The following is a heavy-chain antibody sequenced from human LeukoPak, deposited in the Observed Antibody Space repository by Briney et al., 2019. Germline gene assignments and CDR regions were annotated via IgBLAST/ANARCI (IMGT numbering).Heavy chain of an antibody. CDR1: GFTFSSYS. CDR2: ISYDGSNK. D-gene: IGHD3-22*01. J-gene: IGHJ4*02. CDR3: AREVYDSSGYYFDY. V-gene: IGHV3-30*03. Sequence: GGSLRLSCAASGFTFSSYSMNWVRQAPGKGLEWVAVISYDGSNKYYADSVKGRFTISRDNSKNTLYLQMNSLRAEDTAVYYCAREVYDSSGYYFDYWGQGTLVTVSS.